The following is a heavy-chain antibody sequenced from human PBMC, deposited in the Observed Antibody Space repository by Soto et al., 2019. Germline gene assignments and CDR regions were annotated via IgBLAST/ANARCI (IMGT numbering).Heavy chain of an antibody. CDR2: IYWNDDK. D-gene: IGHD3-9*01. CDR1: GFSLSTSGVG. CDR3: AHSAYDILTGYYSLFDY. J-gene: IGHJ4*02. Sequence: SGPTVVNPTQTLTLTCTFSGFSLSTSGVGVGWIRQPPGKALEWLALIYWNDDKRYSPSLKSRLTITKDTSKNQVVLTMTNMDPVDTATYYCAHSAYDILTGYYSLFDYWGQGTLVTVSS. V-gene: IGHV2-5*01.